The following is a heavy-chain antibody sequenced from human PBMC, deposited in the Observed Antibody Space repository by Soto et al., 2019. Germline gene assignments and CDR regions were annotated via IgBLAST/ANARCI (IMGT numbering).Heavy chain of an antibody. CDR2: IYYSGST. V-gene: IGHV4-39*01. CDR3: ARHSHTGPKYFQH. J-gene: IGHJ1*01. Sequence: SETLSLTCTVSGCSISSSSYYWGWIRQPPGKGLEWIGSIYYSGSTYYNPSLKSRVTISVDTSKNQFSLKLSSVTAADTAVYYCARHSHTGPKYFQHWGQGTLVTVSS. CDR1: GCSISSSSYY.